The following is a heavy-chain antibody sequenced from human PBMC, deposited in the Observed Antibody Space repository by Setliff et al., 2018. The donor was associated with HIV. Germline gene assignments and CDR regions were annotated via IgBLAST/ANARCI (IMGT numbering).Heavy chain of an antibody. Sequence: GASVKVSCKPSGYTFTAYGLSWVRQAPGQGLEWMGWISTHSDETSYAQTLQGRVTMTTDTSTSTAYMELRSLTVDDTAVYYCARDVEHMMDVWGQGTTVTVSS. CDR2: ISTHSDET. V-gene: IGHV1-18*01. CDR1: GYTFTAYG. CDR3: ARDVEHMMDV. J-gene: IGHJ6*02.